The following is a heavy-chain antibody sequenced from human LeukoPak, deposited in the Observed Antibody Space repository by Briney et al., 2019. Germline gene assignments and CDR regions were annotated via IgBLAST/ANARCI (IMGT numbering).Heavy chain of an antibody. CDR1: GFTFSSYE. Sequence: GGSLRLSCAASGFTFSSYEMNWVRQAPGKGLEWVSAISGSGDTTYYADSVKGRFTISRDNSKNTLYLQMNSLRVEDTAVYYCAKDRTDRGYWGQGTLVTVSS. CDR2: ISGSGDTT. J-gene: IGHJ4*02. D-gene: IGHD2-15*01. V-gene: IGHV3-23*01. CDR3: AKDRTDRGY.